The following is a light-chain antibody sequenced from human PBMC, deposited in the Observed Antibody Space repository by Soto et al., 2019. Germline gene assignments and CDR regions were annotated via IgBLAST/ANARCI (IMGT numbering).Light chain of an antibody. CDR2: DAS. Sequence: DIQMTQSPSSLSASVGDRVTITCQASHDIGNYLNWYQQKPGRAPKLLIYDASNLETGVPSRFSGSGSGTDFTFTISSLQPEDVATYYCQQYDIFPPTFTFGPGTKVHIK. CDR3: QQYDIFPPTFT. CDR1: HDIGNY. V-gene: IGKV1-33*01. J-gene: IGKJ3*01.